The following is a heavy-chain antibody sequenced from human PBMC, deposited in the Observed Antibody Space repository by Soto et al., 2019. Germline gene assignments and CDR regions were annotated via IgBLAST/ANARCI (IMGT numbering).Heavy chain of an antibody. J-gene: IGHJ6*02. D-gene: IGHD4-17*01. CDR3: ATLMTTGYGMDV. V-gene: IGHV4-39*01. Sequence: PSETLSLTCTVPGGSIRATSYYWGWIRQPPGKGLEWIGCIYYSGNTYYNPSLKSRVTISVDTSKNQFSLKVTSVTAADTAVYYCATLMTTGYGMDVWGQGTTVTVSS. CDR2: IYYSGNT. CDR1: GGSIRATSYY.